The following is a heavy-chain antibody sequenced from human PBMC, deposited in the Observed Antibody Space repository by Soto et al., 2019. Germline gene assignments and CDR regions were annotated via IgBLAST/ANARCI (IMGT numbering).Heavy chain of an antibody. D-gene: IGHD3-16*01. V-gene: IGHV3-33*01. CDR3: ARDATFGTKGGSFDI. J-gene: IGHJ3*02. Sequence: QVQLVESGGGVVQPGRSLRLSCAASGFTFRIYSMHWVRQSPGKVLEWVAVMWYDGTNKYYGESVKGQFTISRDNSENTLYLQMNSLRVDDTAVYYCARDATFGTKGGSFDIWGHGTLVTVSS. CDR1: GFTFRIYS. CDR2: MWYDGTNK.